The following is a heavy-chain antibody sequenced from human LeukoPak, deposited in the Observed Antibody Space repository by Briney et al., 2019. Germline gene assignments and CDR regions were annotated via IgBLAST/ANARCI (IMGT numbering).Heavy chain of an antibody. Sequence: PGGSLRLSCAASGFTFSSYAMHWVRQAPGKGLEWVAVISHDGSNKYYADSVKGRFTISRDNSKNTLYLQMNSLRAEDTAVYYCARVAHLLCFDYWGQGTLVTVSS. CDR3: ARVAHLLCFDY. CDR1: GFTFSSYA. CDR2: ISHDGSNK. V-gene: IGHV3-30-3*01. D-gene: IGHD2-2*01. J-gene: IGHJ4*02.